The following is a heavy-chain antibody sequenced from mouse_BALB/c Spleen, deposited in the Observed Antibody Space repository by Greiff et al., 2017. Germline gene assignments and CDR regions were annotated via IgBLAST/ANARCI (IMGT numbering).Heavy chain of an antibody. D-gene: IGHD2-1*01. J-gene: IGHJ3*01. CDR3: ARDREGVTTLTGKGLAY. CDR2: ISDGGSYT. Sequence: EVQLVESGGGLVKPGGSLKLSCAASGFTFSDYYMYWVRQTPEKRLEWVATISDGGSYTYYPDSVKGRFTISRDNAKNNLYLQMSSLKSEDTAMYYCARDREGVTTLTGKGLAYWGQGTLVTVSA. CDR1: GFTFSDYY. V-gene: IGHV5-4*02.